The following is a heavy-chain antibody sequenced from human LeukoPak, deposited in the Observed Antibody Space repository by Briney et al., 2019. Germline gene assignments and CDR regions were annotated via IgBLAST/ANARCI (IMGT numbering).Heavy chain of an antibody. CDR1: GYTFTRYY. CDR2: INPSGGSR. D-gene: IGHD2-21*02. Sequence: ASVKVSCKASGYTFTRYYMHWVRQAPGQGLEWMGLINPSGGSRTYAEQFQGRVTMTRDTSTSTGYMELSSLRSEDTAVYYCARGSVMTSDDYYDMDVWGQGTTVTVSS. CDR3: ARGSVMTSDDYYDMDV. J-gene: IGHJ6*02. V-gene: IGHV1-46*01.